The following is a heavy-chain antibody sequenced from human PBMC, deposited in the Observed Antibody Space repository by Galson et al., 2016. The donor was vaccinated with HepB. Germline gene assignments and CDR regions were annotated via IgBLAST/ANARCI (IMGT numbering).Heavy chain of an antibody. CDR2: ISGSGGST. D-gene: IGHD3-22*01. CDR3: AKKDHYESSGYYYDLPGYFDY. V-gene: IGHV3-23*01. Sequence: SLRLSCAASGFTFSTYAMSWLRQAPGKGLEWVSAISGSGGSTYYGDSVKGRFTISRDNSKNTLYLQMNSLRAEDTAVYYCAKKDHYESSGYYYDLPGYFDYWGQGTLVTVSS. CDR1: GFTFSTYA. J-gene: IGHJ4*02.